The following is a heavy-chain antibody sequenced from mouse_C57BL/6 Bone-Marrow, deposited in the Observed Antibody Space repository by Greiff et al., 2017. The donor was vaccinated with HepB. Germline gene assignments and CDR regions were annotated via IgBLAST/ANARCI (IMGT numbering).Heavy chain of an antibody. CDR3: AREGKLLHFDY. Sequence: QVHVKQPGAELVKPGASVKMSCKASGYTFTSYWITWVKQRPGQGLEWIGDIYPGSGSTNYNEKFKSKATLTVDTSSSTAYMQLSSLTSEDSAVYYCAREGKLLHFDYWGQGTTLTVSS. CDR2: IYPGSGST. CDR1: GYTFTSYW. J-gene: IGHJ2*01. V-gene: IGHV1-55*01. D-gene: IGHD1-1*01.